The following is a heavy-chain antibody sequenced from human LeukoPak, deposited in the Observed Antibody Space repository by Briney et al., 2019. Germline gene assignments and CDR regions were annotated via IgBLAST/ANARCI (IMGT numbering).Heavy chain of an antibody. Sequence: PSETLSHTRTVSGGSTRSYFWSWIRQPPGKGLEWLGYISYSGSTNYNPSLRSRVTISVDTSKNQFSLRLSSVTAADTAVYYCASRGASSNCAIGYWGQGTLVTVSS. V-gene: IGHV4-59*08. J-gene: IGHJ4*02. CDR2: ISYSGST. CDR1: GGSTRSYF. D-gene: IGHD6-13*01. CDR3: ASRGASSNCAIGY.